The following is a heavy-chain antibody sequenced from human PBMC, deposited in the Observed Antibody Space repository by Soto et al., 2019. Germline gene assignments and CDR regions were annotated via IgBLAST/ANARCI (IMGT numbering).Heavy chain of an antibody. V-gene: IGHV1-69*01. CDR1: GGTFSSLG. Sequence: QVQLLQSGAEVKRPGSSVKVSCEASGGTFSSLGFTWVRQAPGQGLEWMGGIIPISGRTTFAQKFQGRVTITADESTRDTYMELTTLTSDDTAMYYCATRGTQGRWLEFADYWGQGTLVTVSS. CDR2: IIPISGRT. J-gene: IGHJ4*02. CDR3: ATRGTQGRWLEFADY. D-gene: IGHD5-12*01.